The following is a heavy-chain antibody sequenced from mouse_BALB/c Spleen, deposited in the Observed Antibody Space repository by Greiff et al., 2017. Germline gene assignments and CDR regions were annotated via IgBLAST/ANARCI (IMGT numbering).Heavy chain of an antibody. V-gene: IGHV1-4*01. D-gene: IGHD3-3*01. CDR1: GYTFTSYT. Sequence: VQLQQSGAELARPGASVKMSCKASGYTFTSYTMHWVKQRPGQGLEWIGYINPSSGYTNYNQKFKDKATLTADKSSSTAYMQLSSLTSEDSAVYYGARRAGDDEGRCWFAYGGKGTLVTVSA. CDR3: ARRAGDDEGRCWFAY. J-gene: IGHJ3*01. CDR2: INPSSGYT.